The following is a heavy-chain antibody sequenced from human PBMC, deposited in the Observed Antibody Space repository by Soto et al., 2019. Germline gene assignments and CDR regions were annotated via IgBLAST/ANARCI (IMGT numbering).Heavy chain of an antibody. J-gene: IGHJ6*02. CDR2: INHSGST. D-gene: IGHD3-10*01. Sequence: QVQLQQWGAGLLKPSETLSLTCAVYGGSFSGYYWSWIRQPPGKGLEWIGEINHSGSTNYNPSLKSRVTISVDTSKNQFSLKLSSVTAADTAVYYCARGYYYGSGSYYNNYYYYGMDVGGQGTTVTVSS. CDR3: ARGYYYGSGSYYNNYYYYGMDV. V-gene: IGHV4-34*01. CDR1: GGSFSGYY.